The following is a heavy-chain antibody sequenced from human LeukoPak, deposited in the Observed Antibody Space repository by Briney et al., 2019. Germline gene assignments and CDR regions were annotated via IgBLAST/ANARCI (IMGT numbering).Heavy chain of an antibody. V-gene: IGHV1-46*01. CDR2: INPSGGSI. CDR1: GYTFTSDY. Sequence: ASVKVSCKASGYTFTSDYMHWVRQAPGPGLESMGIINPSGGSISYAQKFQGRVTMTRDTSTSTVYMELSSLRSEDTAVYYCARGLVDTGRSRFDYWGQGTLVTVSS. J-gene: IGHJ4*02. D-gene: IGHD5-12*01. CDR3: ARGLVDTGRSRFDY.